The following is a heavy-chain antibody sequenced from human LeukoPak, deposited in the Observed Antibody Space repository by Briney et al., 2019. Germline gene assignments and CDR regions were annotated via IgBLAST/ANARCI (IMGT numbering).Heavy chain of an antibody. CDR3: ARGLSRGDYYGSGNDY. CDR1: GGSISSYY. D-gene: IGHD3-10*01. V-gene: IGHV4-59*01. Sequence: SETPSLTCTVSGGSISSYYWSWIRQPPGKGLEWIGYIYYSGSTNYNPSLKSRVTISVDTSKNQFSLKLSSVTAADTAVYYCARGLSRGDYYGSGNDYWGQGTLVTVSS. J-gene: IGHJ4*02. CDR2: IYYSGST.